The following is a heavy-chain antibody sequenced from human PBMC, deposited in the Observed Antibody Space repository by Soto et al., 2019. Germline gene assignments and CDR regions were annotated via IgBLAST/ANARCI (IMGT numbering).Heavy chain of an antibody. Sequence: GGSLRLSCAASGFTFSSYGMHWVRQAPGKGLEWVAVISYDGSNKYYADSVKGRFTISRDNSKNTLYLQMNSLRAEDTAVYYCAKDLDVYYYYYYMDVWGKGTTVTVSS. V-gene: IGHV3-30*18. J-gene: IGHJ6*03. CDR2: ISYDGSNK. CDR3: AKDLDVYYYYYYMDV. CDR1: GFTFSSYG.